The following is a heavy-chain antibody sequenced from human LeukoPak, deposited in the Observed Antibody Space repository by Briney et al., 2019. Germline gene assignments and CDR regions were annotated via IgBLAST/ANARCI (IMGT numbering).Heavy chain of an antibody. CDR1: GGTFSSYA. J-gene: IGHJ4*02. V-gene: IGHV1-69*13. D-gene: IGHD3-16*01. CDR3: AREGDVFGPFDS. CDR2: IIPMFGTA. Sequence: SVKVSCKASGGTFSSYAISWVRQAPGQGLEWMGGIIPMFGTANYAQKFQGRVTITADEYTSTAYMELSSLRSEDTAVYYCAREGDVFGPFDSWGQGTRVTVSS.